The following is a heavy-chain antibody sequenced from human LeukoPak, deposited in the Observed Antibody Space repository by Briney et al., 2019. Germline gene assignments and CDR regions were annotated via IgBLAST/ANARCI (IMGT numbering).Heavy chain of an antibody. V-gene: IGHV3-30*03. CDR3: ARGASRNYYDSSGYRLLFDY. CDR2: ISYDGSNK. D-gene: IGHD3-22*01. Sequence: GGSLRLSCAASGFTFSSYSMNWVRQAPGKGLEWVAVISYDGSNKYYADSVKGRFTISRDNSKNTLYLQMNSLRAEDTAVYYCARGASRNYYDSSGYRLLFDYWGQGTLVTVSS. CDR1: GFTFSSYS. J-gene: IGHJ4*02.